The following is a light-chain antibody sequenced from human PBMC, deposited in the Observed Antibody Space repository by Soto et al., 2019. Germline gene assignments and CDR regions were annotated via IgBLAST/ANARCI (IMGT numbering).Light chain of an antibody. Sequence: DVVMTQSPLSLPVTLGQPASISCRSSQSLVSSDGNTYLSWFHQRPGQSPRRLIYKVSSRESGVPDRFSGSGSGTDFTLKISRVEAEDVGLYYCMQGTHWNTFGQGTKLEIK. CDR2: KVS. CDR1: QSLVSSDGNTY. V-gene: IGKV2-30*01. CDR3: MQGTHWNT. J-gene: IGKJ2*01.